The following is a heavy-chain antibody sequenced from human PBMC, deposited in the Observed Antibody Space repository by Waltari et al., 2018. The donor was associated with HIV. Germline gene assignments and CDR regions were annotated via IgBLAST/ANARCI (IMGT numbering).Heavy chain of an antibody. J-gene: IGHJ4*02. D-gene: IGHD3-22*01. CDR2: IKSKTDGGTT. CDR3: TTAYYYDSSGYYSVFDY. V-gene: IGHV3-15*01. CDR1: GFTFSNAW. Sequence: EVQLVESGGGLVKPGGSLRLSCAASGFTFSNAWMSWVRQAPGKGPEWVGRIKSKTDGGTTDYAAPVKGRFTISRDDSKNTLYLQMNSLKTEDTAVYYCTTAYYYDSSGYYSVFDYWGQGTLVTVSS.